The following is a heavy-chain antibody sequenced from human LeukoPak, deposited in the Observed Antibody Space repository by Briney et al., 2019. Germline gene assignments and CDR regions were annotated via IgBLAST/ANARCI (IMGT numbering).Heavy chain of an antibody. V-gene: IGHV3-21*01. CDR2: ITSGSSHI. Sequence: PGGSLRLSCAASGFTFSSYNMNWVRQTPGQGLEWVSSITSGSSHIYYADSVKGRFTISRDNAKRSLYLQMNSLRAEDTAVYYCARDPYSGSYGADYYYYMDVWGKGTTVTISS. CDR1: GFTFSSYN. D-gene: IGHD1-26*01. CDR3: ARDPYSGSYGADYYYYMDV. J-gene: IGHJ6*03.